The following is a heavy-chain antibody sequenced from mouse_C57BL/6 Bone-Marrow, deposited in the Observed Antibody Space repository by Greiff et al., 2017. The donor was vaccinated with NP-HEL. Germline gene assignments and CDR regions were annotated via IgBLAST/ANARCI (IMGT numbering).Heavy chain of an antibody. CDR1: GYTFTSYW. Sequence: VQLKQSGTVLARPGASVKMSCKTSGYTFTSYWMHWVKQRPGQGLEWIGAIYPGNSDTSYNQKFKGKAKLTAVTSASTAYMELSSLTNEDSAVYYCTRTEYYYGSSSYWYFDVWGTGTTVTVSS. J-gene: IGHJ1*03. CDR2: IYPGNSDT. CDR3: TRTEYYYGSSSYWYFDV. V-gene: IGHV1-5*01. D-gene: IGHD1-1*01.